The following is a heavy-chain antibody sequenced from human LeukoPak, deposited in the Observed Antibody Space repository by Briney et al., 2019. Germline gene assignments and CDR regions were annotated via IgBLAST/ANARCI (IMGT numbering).Heavy chain of an antibody. D-gene: IGHD1-26*01. CDR3: AKDRSEWELQYYFDY. CDR1: GFTFDDYA. V-gene: IGHV3-9*01. Sequence: GGSLRLSCAASGFTFDDYAMHWVRQAPGEGLEWVSGISWNSNSIGYADSVKGRFTISRDNAKNSLYLQINSLRAEDTALYYCAKDRSEWELQYYFDYWGQGTLVTVSS. J-gene: IGHJ4*02. CDR2: ISWNSNSI.